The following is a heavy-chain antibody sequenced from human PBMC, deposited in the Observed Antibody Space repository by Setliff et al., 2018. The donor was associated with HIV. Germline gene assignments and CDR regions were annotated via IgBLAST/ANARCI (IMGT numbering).Heavy chain of an antibody. CDR3: ARDYLYYNLYNGSPVYGMDV. Sequence: GGSLRLSCAASGFTFRNYKFNWVRQAPGRRLEWVSSISIGSGGAIDYADSVQGRFTISRDNSKNSLYLQMNSLRVEDTAVYYCARDYLYYNLYNGSPVYGMDVGGQGTTVTVSS. CDR2: ISIGSGGAI. J-gene: IGHJ6*02. CDR1: GFTFRNYK. D-gene: IGHD3-3*01. V-gene: IGHV3-48*03.